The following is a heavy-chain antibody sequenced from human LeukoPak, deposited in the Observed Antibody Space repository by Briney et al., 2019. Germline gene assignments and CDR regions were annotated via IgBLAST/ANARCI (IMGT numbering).Heavy chain of an antibody. CDR3: AREGDSSGYSVY. D-gene: IGHD3-22*01. Sequence: SETLSLTCTVSGGSISSSSYYWGWIRQPPGTGLEWIGSIYYSGSTYYNPSLKSRVTISVDTSKNQFSLKLSSVTAADTAVYYCAREGDSSGYSVYWGQGTLVTVSS. CDR2: IYYSGST. V-gene: IGHV4-39*07. CDR1: GGSISSSSYY. J-gene: IGHJ4*02.